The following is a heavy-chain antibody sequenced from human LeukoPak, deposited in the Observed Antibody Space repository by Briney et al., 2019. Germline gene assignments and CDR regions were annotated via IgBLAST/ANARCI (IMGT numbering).Heavy chain of an antibody. V-gene: IGHV3-30*02. CDR1: GFTFRNYA. CDR3: ASDSRGYIDY. Sequence: PGGSLRLSCAASGFTFRNYAMHWVRQAPGKGLEWVAVIWSDGTKKYYADSMTGRCTISRDNSKNTLFLQMNSLRAEDTAVYYCASDSRGYIDYWGQGTLVTVSS. D-gene: IGHD6-19*01. CDR2: IWSDGTKK. J-gene: IGHJ4*02.